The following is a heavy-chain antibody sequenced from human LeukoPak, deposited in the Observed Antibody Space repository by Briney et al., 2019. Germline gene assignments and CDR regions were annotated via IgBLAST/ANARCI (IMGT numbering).Heavy chain of an antibody. Sequence: GGSLRLSCAASGFTFSNAWMSWVRQAPGKGLEWVGRIKSKTDGGTTDYAAPVKGRFTISRDDSKNTLYLQMNSPKTEDTAVYYCTLRITMVRGVNDHWGQGTLVTVSS. J-gene: IGHJ4*02. CDR1: GFTFSNAW. D-gene: IGHD3-10*01. V-gene: IGHV3-15*01. CDR3: TLRITMVRGVNDH. CDR2: IKSKTDGGTT.